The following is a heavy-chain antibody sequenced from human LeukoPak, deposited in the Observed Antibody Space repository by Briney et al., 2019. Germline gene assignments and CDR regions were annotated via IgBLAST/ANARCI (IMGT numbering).Heavy chain of an antibody. D-gene: IGHD2-2*01. CDR2: ITSAGGYT. Sequence: GRSLRLSCGASGFTFSDYSMNWVRQAPGKGLAWVASITSAGGYTYYADSVKGRFTISRDNAQNSLFLQMNSLRAEDTAVYFCATSGGFVLPNAITGNWYMDVWGRGTSLTVSS. V-gene: IGHV3-21*01. CDR1: GFTFSDYS. J-gene: IGHJ6*03. CDR3: ATSGGFVLPNAITGNWYMDV.